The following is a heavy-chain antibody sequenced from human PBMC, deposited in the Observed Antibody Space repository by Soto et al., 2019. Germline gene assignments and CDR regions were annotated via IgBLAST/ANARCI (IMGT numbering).Heavy chain of an antibody. CDR2: ISYDGRNT. CDR3: TKDTYYYDSTGYYVFDY. V-gene: IGHV3-30*18. CDR1: GFIFSSYG. J-gene: IGHJ4*02. D-gene: IGHD3-22*01. Sequence: QVQLVESGGGVVQPGRSLRLSCAASGFIFSSYGIHWVRQAPGRGLEWVAHISYDGRNTHYADSVKGRFTISRDNSKNTVDLQMNSLRAEDTAVYYCTKDTYYYDSTGYYVFDYWGQGTLVTVSS.